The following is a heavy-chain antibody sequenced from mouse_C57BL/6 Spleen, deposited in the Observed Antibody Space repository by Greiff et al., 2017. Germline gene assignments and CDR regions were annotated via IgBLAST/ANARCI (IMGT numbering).Heavy chain of an antibody. CDR1: GYAFSSYW. Sequence: QVQLKESGAELVKPGASVKISCKASGYAFSSYWMNWVKQRPGKGLEWIGQIYPGDGDTNYNGKFKGKATLTADKSSSAAYMQLSSLTSEDSAVYFCAGIYCGYDESWYFDVWGTGTTVTVSS. CDR3: AGIYCGYDESWYFDV. CDR2: IYPGDGDT. V-gene: IGHV1-80*01. D-gene: IGHD2-2*01. J-gene: IGHJ1*03.